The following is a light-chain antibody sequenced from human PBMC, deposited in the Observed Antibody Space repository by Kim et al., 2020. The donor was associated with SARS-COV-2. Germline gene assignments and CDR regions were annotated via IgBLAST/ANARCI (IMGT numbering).Light chain of an antibody. Sequence: GEKVTISCSGSNSNIGNNYVSWYQQLPGTAPKLLIYDNTKRSSGIPDRFSGSKSGTSATLGITGLQTGDEADYYCGTWDSSLSAWVFGGGTQLTVL. CDR2: DNT. CDR1: NSNIGNNY. V-gene: IGLV1-51*01. J-gene: IGLJ3*02. CDR3: GTWDSSLSAWV.